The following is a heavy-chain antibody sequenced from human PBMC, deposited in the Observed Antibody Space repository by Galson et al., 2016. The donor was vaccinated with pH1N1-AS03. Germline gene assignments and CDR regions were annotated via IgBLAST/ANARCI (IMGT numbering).Heavy chain of an antibody. D-gene: IGHD1-14*01. V-gene: IGHV3-7*03. J-gene: IGHJ6*02. Sequence: SLRLSCAASGFTFSRYPMAWVRQTPGKGLQWVATIKEDGSETNYVESVKGRFTISRDNDKRSTYLEMSNLTVEDTAVYYCVRDGVFRSVMDVWGQGTTVTASS. CDR3: VRDGVFRSVMDV. CDR1: GFTFSRYP. CDR2: IKEDGSET.